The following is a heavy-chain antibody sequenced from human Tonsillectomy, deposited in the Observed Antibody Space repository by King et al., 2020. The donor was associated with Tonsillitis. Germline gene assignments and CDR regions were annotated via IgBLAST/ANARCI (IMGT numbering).Heavy chain of an antibody. Sequence: VQLVESGGGLVQPGRSLRLSCAASGFTFDDYAMHWVRQAPGKGLEWVSGISWNSGSIGYADSVKGRFTISRDNAKNSLYLQMNSLRAEDTALYYCAKELYGDYHAFDIWGRGTMVTVSS. J-gene: IGHJ3*02. CDR2: ISWNSGSI. CDR3: AKELYGDYHAFDI. D-gene: IGHD4-17*01. V-gene: IGHV3-9*01. CDR1: GFTFDDYA.